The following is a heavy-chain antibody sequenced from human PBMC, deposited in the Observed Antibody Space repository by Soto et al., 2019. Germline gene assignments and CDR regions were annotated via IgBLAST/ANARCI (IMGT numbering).Heavy chain of an antibody. J-gene: IGHJ5*02. CDR1: GFSLSTSGVG. CDR2: IYWDDDK. Sequence: QITLKESGPTLVKPTQTLTLTCTFSGFSLSTSGVGVGWIRQPPGKALEWLALIYWDDDKRYSPSLKSRLAITNDTXXNXVXXTMTNMDPVDTATYYCAHVDDFWSGYYQVENGFDPWGQGTLVTVSS. D-gene: IGHD3-3*01. CDR3: AHVDDFWSGYYQVENGFDP. V-gene: IGHV2-5*02.